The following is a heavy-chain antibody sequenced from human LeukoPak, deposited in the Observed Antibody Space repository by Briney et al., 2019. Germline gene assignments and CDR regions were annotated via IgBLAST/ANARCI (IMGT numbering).Heavy chain of an antibody. V-gene: IGHV1-18*01. Sequence: GSSVKVSCKASGGTFSSYVISWVRQAPGQGLEWMGWISAYNGNTNYAQKLQGRVTMTTDTSTSTAYMELRSLRSDDTAVYYCARDEAGTADYWGQGTLVTVSS. D-gene: IGHD6-19*01. J-gene: IGHJ4*02. CDR2: ISAYNGNT. CDR1: GGTFSSYV. CDR3: ARDEAGTADY.